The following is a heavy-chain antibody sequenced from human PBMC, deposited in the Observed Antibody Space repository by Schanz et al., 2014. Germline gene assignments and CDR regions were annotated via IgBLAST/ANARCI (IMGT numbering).Heavy chain of an antibody. CDR3: ALEHNSPSGAGQF. V-gene: IGHV1-2*06. D-gene: IGHD1-1*01. CDR2: FT. J-gene: IGHJ4*02. Sequence: QVQLVQSGAELKNPGASVKVSCKASGYSFSAYYIHWMRQAPGQGLEWLGRFTHISQKFQGRVTMTRDTSSTTAYMELNSLRSDDTAVYYCALEHNSPSGAGQFWGQGTLITVSS. CDR1: GYSFSAYY.